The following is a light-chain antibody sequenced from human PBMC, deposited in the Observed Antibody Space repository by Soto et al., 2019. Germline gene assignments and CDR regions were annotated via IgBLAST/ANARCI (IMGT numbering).Light chain of an antibody. J-gene: IGKJ3*01. CDR3: QQYVSSRFT. CDR2: GAS. Sequence: EIVLTQSPGTLSLSPGERATLSCRASQIVDSTYLALYQQKPGQAPRLLIYGASSRATGIPDRFSGSGSGTDFTLTISRLEPEDFAVYYCQQYVSSRFTFGPGTKVDIK. V-gene: IGKV3-20*01. CDR1: QIVDSTY.